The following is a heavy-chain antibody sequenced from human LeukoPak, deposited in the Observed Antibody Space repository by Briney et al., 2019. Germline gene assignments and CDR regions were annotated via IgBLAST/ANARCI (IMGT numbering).Heavy chain of an antibody. CDR3: ARTSFYYDMDV. V-gene: IGHV3-53*04. Sequence: PGGSLRLSCAASGFTFSSYAMGWARQAPGKGLEWVSLIDSGGTTYYADSVKGRFSISRHTSNNTLFLQMNSLRPDDTAVYYCARTSFYYDMDVWGQGTTVTVSS. CDR2: IDSGGTT. CDR1: GFTFSSYA. J-gene: IGHJ6*02.